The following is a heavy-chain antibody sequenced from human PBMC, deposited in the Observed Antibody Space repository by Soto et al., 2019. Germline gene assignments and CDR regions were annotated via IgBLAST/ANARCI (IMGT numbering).Heavy chain of an antibody. V-gene: IGHV3-30-3*01. D-gene: IGHD6-13*01. CDR2: ISYEGSNK. J-gene: IGHJ4*02. CDR1: GFTFSTYA. Sequence: PGGSLRLSCAASGFTFSTYAMHWVRQAPGKGLEWVAVISYEGSNKYYADSVKGRFTISRDNSKSTLFLQMNSLRVEDTAVYYCASGHSSSQYFFGCWGQGTLVTVSS. CDR3: ASGHSSSQYFFGC.